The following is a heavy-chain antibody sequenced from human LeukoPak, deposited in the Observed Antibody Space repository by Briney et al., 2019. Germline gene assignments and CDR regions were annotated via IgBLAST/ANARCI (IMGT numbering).Heavy chain of an antibody. CDR1: GFTFSSYS. CDR3: ASWGWEQLQSGY. Sequence: GGSLRLSCAASGFTFSSYSMNWVRQAPGKGLEWVSFISSSSSYIYYADSVKGRFTVSTENAKNSLFLQINSRRADDTTSYYCASWGWEQLQSGYWGQGALVTVSS. J-gene: IGHJ4*02. D-gene: IGHD1-26*01. CDR2: ISSSSSYI. V-gene: IGHV3-21*01.